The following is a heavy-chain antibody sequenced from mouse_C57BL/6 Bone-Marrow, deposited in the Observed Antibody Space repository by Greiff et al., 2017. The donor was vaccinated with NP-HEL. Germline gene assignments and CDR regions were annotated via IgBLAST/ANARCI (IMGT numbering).Heavy chain of an antibody. CDR2: IYPGGGYT. CDR1: GYTFTNYW. V-gene: IGHV1-63*01. D-gene: IGHD2-2*01. J-gene: IGHJ4*01. Sequence: QVQLQQPGAELVKPGASVKLSCKASGYTFTNYWIGWAKQRPGHGLEWIGDIYPGGGYTNYNEKFKGKATLTADKSSSTAYMQYSSLTSEDSAIYYCASEGGYGAMDYWGQGTSVTVSS. CDR3: ASEGGYGAMDY.